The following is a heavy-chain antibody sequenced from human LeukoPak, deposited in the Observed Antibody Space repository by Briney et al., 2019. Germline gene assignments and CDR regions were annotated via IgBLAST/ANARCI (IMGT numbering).Heavy chain of an antibody. CDR3: ARDSSARYSASWYVVGDFDY. J-gene: IGHJ4*02. V-gene: IGHV4-38-2*02. CDR2: IFHSGST. Sequence: SETLSLTCTVSGYSISSGYYWGWIRQPPGKGLEWIANIFHSGSTYYNPSLKSRVTISIDTSKNQFSLKLSSVTAADTAVYYCARDSSARYSASWYVVGDFDYWGQGTLVTVSS. D-gene: IGHD6-13*01. CDR1: GYSISSGYY.